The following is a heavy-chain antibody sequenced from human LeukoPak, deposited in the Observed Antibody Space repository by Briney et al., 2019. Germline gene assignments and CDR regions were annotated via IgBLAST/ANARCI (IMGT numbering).Heavy chain of an antibody. V-gene: IGHV3-7*01. D-gene: IGHD3-9*01. Sequence: GGSLRLSCTTSGITFSNSWMSWVRQAPGKGLEWVATIRPDGSEGYYADSVRGRFTISRDNSKNSFYLQMNSLRAEDTAVYNCAKDRRRDDVLTGSFSDWGQGTLVTVSS. CDR3: AKDRRRDDVLTGSFSD. J-gene: IGHJ4*02. CDR1: GITFSNSW. CDR2: IRPDGSEG.